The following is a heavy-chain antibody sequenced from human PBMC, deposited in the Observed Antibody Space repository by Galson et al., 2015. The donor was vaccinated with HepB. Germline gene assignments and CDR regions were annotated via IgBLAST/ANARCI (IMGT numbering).Heavy chain of an antibody. Sequence: ETLSLTCTVSGGSISSYYWSWIRQPPGKGLEWIGYIYYSGSTNYNPSLRSRVTISVDTSKNQFSLKLSSVTAADTAVYYCARVRRRDAFDIWGQGTMVTVSS. CDR1: GGSISSYY. CDR2: IYYSGST. J-gene: IGHJ3*02. V-gene: IGHV4-59*01. CDR3: ARVRRRDAFDI.